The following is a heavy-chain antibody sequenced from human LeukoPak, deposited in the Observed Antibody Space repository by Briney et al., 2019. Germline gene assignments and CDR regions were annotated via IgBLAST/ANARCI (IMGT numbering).Heavy chain of an antibody. V-gene: IGHV1-24*01. CDR1: GYTLTELS. CDR2: FDPEDGET. CDR3: ATPGYDSSGYYVDY. Sequence: ASVKVSCKVSGYTLTELSMHWVRQAPGKGLEWMGGFDPEDGETIYAQKFQGRVTMTEDTSTDTAYMELSSLRSEDTAVYYCATPGYDSSGYYVDYWGQGTLVTVSS. J-gene: IGHJ4*02. D-gene: IGHD3-22*01.